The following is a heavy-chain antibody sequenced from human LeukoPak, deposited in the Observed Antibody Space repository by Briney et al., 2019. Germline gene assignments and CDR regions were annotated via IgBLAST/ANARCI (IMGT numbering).Heavy chain of an antibody. CDR2: ISAYNGNT. Sequence: EASVKVSCKASGYTFTSYGISWVRQAPGQGLEWMGWISAYNGNTNYAQKLQGRVTMTTDTSTSTAYMELRSLRSDDTAVYYCARSPRITMVRGVISDYWGQGTLVTVSS. D-gene: IGHD3-10*01. CDR3: ARSPRITMVRGVISDY. J-gene: IGHJ4*02. V-gene: IGHV1-18*01. CDR1: GYTFTSYG.